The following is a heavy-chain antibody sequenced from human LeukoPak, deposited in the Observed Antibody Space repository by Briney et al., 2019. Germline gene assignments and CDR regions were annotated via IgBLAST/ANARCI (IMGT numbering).Heavy chain of an antibody. CDR1: GFTFSSYS. CDR3: ARVHYGSGKSSDY. CDR2: ISSSSSYI. D-gene: IGHD3-10*01. J-gene: IGHJ4*02. V-gene: IGHV3-21*01. Sequence: PGGSLRLSCAASGFTFSSYSMNWVRQAPGKGLEWVSSISSSSSYIYYADSVKGRFTISSDDAKNSLYLQMNSLRAEDTAVYYCARVHYGSGKSSDYWGQGTLVTVSS.